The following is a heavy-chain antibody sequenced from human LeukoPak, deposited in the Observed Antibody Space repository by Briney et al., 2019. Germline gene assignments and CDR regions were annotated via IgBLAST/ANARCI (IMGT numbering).Heavy chain of an antibody. J-gene: IGHJ4*02. D-gene: IGHD6-19*01. CDR2: LSYDGNIE. CDR3: ARRYSSGWWIDY. V-gene: IGHV3-30*03. Sequence: PGGSLRLSCAASGLTFSTYAMHWVRQAPGKGLEWVAVLSYDGNIEYYAPSVKGRFSISRDNFKNTLYLQMNTLRAEDTAVYYCARRYSSGWWIDYWGQGTLVTVSS. CDR1: GLTFSTYA.